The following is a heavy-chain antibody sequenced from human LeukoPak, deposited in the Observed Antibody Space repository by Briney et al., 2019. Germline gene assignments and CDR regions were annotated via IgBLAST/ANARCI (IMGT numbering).Heavy chain of an antibody. D-gene: IGHD3-9*01. CDR3: VRGSGWVDY. J-gene: IGHJ4*02. V-gene: IGHV3-7*05. CDR2: IKEDGSEQ. Sequence: GGSLRLSCAASGFSCSTYWMTWVRQAPGKGLEWVANIKEDGSEQYYVDSVKGRFTISRDNARNSLYLQMNSLRAEDTALYYCVRGSGWVDYWGQGTLVTVSS. CDR1: GFSCSTYW.